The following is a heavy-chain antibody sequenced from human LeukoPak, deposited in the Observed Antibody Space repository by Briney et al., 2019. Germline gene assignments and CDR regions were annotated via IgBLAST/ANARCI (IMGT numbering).Heavy chain of an antibody. Sequence: SETLSLTCAVYGGSFSGYYWSWIRQPPGKGLEWIGSIYYSGSTYYNPSLKSRVTISVDTSKNQFSLNLSSVTAADTAVYYCARRRDSFDYWGQGTLVTVSS. D-gene: IGHD3-10*01. CDR2: IYYSGST. CDR1: GGSFSGYY. V-gene: IGHV4-34*01. CDR3: ARRRDSFDY. J-gene: IGHJ4*02.